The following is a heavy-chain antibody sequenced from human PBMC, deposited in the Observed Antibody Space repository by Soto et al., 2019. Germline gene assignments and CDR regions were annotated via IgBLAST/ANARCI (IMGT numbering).Heavy chain of an antibody. CDR2: IYYSGSS. D-gene: IGHD2-8*02. CDR1: GGCLSGDYY. V-gene: IGHV4-30-4*08. Sequence: SETLSLTCSVSGGCLSGDYYWGWIRQSPEKGLEWLGYIYYSGSSYSNPALQSRLSMSLDTSKNQFSLKLRFVPAADTAFFYCAGGGGWWSGHCDSCGQGGRVSVCS. CDR3: AGGGGWWSGHCDS. J-gene: IGHJ5*01.